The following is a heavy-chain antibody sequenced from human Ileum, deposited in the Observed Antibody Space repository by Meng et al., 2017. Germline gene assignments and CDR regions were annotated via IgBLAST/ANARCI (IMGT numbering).Heavy chain of an antibody. D-gene: IGHD2-15*01. CDR3: ARDPSGGKFHYFDS. CDR1: GATFTSFV. V-gene: IGHV1-3*01. J-gene: IGHJ4*02. CDR2: IHAGNGNR. Sequence: QVQLVQSGPDVKRPGASVKVSCKASGATFTSFVIHWVRQAPGQRLEWMGWIHAGNGNRKYSQKFQGRVTFTTDTSATTAYLDLSSLRSEDTAVYYCARDPSGGKFHYFDSWGQGTLVTSPQ.